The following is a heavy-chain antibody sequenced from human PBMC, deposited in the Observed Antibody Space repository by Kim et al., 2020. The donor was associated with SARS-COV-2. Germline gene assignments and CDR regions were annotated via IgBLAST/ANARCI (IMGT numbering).Heavy chain of an antibody. CDR2: IKSKTDGGTT. CDR1: GLTFSNAW. V-gene: IGHV3-15*01. J-gene: IGHJ4*02. Sequence: GGSLRLSCAVSGLTFSNAWMNWVRQAPGKGLEWVGRIKSKTDGGTTDYAAPVKGRFTISRDDSKDTLYLQMNSLKTEDTAVYYCSTYQGERLGWIWGQGTLVTVSS. D-gene: IGHD1-1*01. CDR3: STYQGERLGWI.